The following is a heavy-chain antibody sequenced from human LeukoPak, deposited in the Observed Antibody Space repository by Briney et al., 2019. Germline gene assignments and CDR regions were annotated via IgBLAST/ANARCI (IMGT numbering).Heavy chain of an antibody. J-gene: IGHJ3*02. Sequence: GGSLRLSCAASGFTFSSYAMSWVRQAPGKGLEWVSAISGSGGSTYYADSVKGRFTISRDNSKNTLYLQMNSLRAEDTAVYYCAKAYLLPLAVGDAFDIWGQGTMVTVSS. CDR3: AKAYLLPLAVGDAFDI. D-gene: IGHD6-19*01. CDR1: GFTFSSYA. CDR2: ISGSGGST. V-gene: IGHV3-23*01.